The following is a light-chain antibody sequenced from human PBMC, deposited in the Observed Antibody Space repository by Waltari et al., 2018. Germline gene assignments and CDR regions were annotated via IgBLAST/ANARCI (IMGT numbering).Light chain of an antibody. CDR3: GSYRGSNIYV. V-gene: IGLV2-14*03. J-gene: IGLJ1*01. CDR1: SSDIGAYNF. CDR2: NVN. Sequence: QSALTQPASVSGSPGQSITISCTGTSSDIGAYNFVSWYQHHPGKVPRVIIYNVNERPSRISSRFSGSKSGNTASLTISGLQPDDEADYYCGSYRGSNIYVFGTGTKVTVL.